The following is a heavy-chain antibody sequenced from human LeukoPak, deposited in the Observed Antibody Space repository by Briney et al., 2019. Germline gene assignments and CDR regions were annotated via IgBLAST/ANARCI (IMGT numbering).Heavy chain of an antibody. CDR2: ISGSGGST. D-gene: IGHD6-13*01. CDR3: AKDRAYSSSWYNY. J-gene: IGHJ4*02. Sequence: PGGSLRLSCAASGFTFSSYAMSWVRQAPGKGLEWVSAISGSGGSTYYADSVKGPFTISRDNSKNTLYLQMNSLRAEDTAVYYCAKDRAYSSSWYNYWGQGTLVTVSS. V-gene: IGHV3-23*01. CDR1: GFTFSSYA.